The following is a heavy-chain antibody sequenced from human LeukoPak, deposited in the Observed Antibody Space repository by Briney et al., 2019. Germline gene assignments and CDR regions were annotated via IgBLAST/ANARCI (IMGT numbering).Heavy chain of an antibody. CDR3: AKDRYYYDSSGYSFDY. J-gene: IGHJ4*02. CDR1: GFTFSSYS. Sequence: GGSLRLSCAASGFTFSSYSMNWVRQAPGKGLEWVSAISGSGGSTYYADSVKGRFTISRDNSKNALYLQMNSLRAEDTAVYYCAKDRYYYDSSGYSFDYWGQGTLVTVSS. V-gene: IGHV3-23*01. D-gene: IGHD3-22*01. CDR2: ISGSGGST.